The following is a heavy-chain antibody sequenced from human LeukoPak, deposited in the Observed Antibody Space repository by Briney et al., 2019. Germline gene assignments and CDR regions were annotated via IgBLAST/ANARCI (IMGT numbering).Heavy chain of an antibody. CDR2: IYSGGST. CDR3: ARDLYDFWSGYSSTDYYGMDV. Sequence: GSLRLSCAASGFTVSSNYMSWVRQAPGKGLEWVSVIYSGGSTYYADSVKGRFTISRDNSKNTLYLQMNSLRAEDTAVYYCARDLYDFWSGYSSTDYYGMDVWGQGTTVTVSS. V-gene: IGHV3-66*01. D-gene: IGHD3-3*01. CDR1: GFTVSSNY. J-gene: IGHJ6*02.